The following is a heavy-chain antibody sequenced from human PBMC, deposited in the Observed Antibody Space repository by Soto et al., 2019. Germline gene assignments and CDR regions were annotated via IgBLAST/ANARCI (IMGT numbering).Heavy chain of an antibody. Sequence: QVQLVESGGGVVQPGRSLRLSCAASGFTFSSYGMHWVRQAPGKGLEWVAVISYDGSNKYYADSVKGRFTISRDNSKNTLYLQMNSLRAEDTAVYYCVKVAGGADAFDIWGQGTMVTVSS. J-gene: IGHJ3*02. CDR3: VKVAGGADAFDI. CDR2: ISYDGSNK. CDR1: GFTFSSYG. V-gene: IGHV3-30*18. D-gene: IGHD6-25*01.